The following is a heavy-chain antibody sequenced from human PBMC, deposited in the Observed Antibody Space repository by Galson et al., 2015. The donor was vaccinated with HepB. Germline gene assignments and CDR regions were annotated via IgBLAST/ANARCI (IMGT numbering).Heavy chain of an antibody. V-gene: IGHV1-24*01. Sequence: SVKVSCKVSGDTLTELSMHWVRQAPGKGLEWMGGFDPEDGETMYAQKFQDRVTMTEDTSTDTAYMELSSLRSEDTAVYYCATDNPDSLSGPEAYYGMDVWGQGTTVTVSS. CDR3: ATDNPDSLSGPEAYYGMDV. D-gene: IGHD1-14*01. CDR1: GDTLTELS. J-gene: IGHJ6*02. CDR2: FDPEDGET.